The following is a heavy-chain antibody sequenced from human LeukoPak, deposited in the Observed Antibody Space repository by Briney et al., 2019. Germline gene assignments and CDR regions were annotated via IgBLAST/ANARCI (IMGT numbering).Heavy chain of an antibody. Sequence: GGSLRLSCTASGFTFSNYGIHWVCQAPGKGLEWLAFIRYDSSYIYYADSVKGRFTISRDNSRNTLYLQINTLRADDTAVYFCAKEGGQQWLIPSWGQGTLVTVSS. CDR2: IRYDSSYI. CDR1: GFTFSNYG. D-gene: IGHD6-19*01. CDR3: AKEGGQQWLIPS. J-gene: IGHJ5*02. V-gene: IGHV3-30*02.